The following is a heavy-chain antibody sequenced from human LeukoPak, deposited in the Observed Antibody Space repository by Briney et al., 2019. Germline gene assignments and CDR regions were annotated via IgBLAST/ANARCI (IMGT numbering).Heavy chain of an antibody. V-gene: IGHV3-30-3*01. CDR2: ISYDGSNK. CDR3: ARDGHSSGWYVSDY. Sequence: PGGSLRLSCAASGFTFSSYAMHWVRQAPGKGLEWVAVISYDGSNKYYADSVKGRFTISRDNSKNTLYLQMNSLRAEDTAVYYCARDGHSSGWYVSDYWGQGTLVTVSS. CDR1: GFTFSSYA. J-gene: IGHJ4*02. D-gene: IGHD6-19*01.